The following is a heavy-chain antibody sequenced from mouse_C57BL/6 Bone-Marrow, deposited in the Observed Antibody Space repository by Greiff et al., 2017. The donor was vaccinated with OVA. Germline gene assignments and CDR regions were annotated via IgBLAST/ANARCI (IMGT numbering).Heavy chain of an antibody. J-gene: IGHJ4*01. Sequence: VQVVESGPGLVAPSQSLSITCTVSGFSLTSSGVSWVRQPPGKGLEWLGVIWGDGSTNYNSALISRLSISKDNSKNQDILKLNSLQTDDTDTYYCARSFITTIIAERYYAMDYWGQGTSVTVSS. CDR2: IWGDGST. V-gene: IGHV2-3*01. D-gene: IGHD1-1*01. CDR1: GFSLTSSG. CDR3: ARSFITTIIAERYYAMDY.